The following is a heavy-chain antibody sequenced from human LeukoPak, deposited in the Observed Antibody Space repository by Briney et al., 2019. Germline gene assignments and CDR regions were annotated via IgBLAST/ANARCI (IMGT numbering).Heavy chain of an antibody. Sequence: GESLKISCKGSGYNFATHWIAWVRHMPGKGLESMGIIYPGDSDARYNPSFQGKVTISVDKRISTAYMQWNSLEASDTAMYYCVRRYYYDGTGSYFDYWGQGTLVTVSS. V-gene: IGHV5-51*01. CDR2: IYPGDSDA. CDR3: VRRYYYDGTGSYFDY. CDR1: GYNFATHW. J-gene: IGHJ4*02. D-gene: IGHD3-22*01.